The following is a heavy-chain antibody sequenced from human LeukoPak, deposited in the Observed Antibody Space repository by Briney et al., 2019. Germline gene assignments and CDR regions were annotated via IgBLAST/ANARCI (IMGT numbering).Heavy chain of an antibody. V-gene: IGHV1-18*04. CDR3: ARDSNIVVVVAATGGNAFDI. D-gene: IGHD2-15*01. CDR2: ISAYNGNT. Sequence: ASMKVSCKASGYTFTSYGISWVRQAPGQGLEWMGWISAYNGNTNYAQKLQGRVTMTTDTSTSTAYMELRSLRSDDTAVYYCARDSNIVVVVAATGGNAFDIWGQGTMVTVSS. J-gene: IGHJ3*02. CDR1: GYTFTSYG.